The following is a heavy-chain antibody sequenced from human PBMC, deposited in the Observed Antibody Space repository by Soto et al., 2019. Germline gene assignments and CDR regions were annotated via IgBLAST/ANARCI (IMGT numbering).Heavy chain of an antibody. J-gene: IGHJ4*02. Sequence: VKVSCKASAYTFTNFGISWVRQAPGQGLEWMGWISAYNGNTNYAQKLQGRVTMTTDTSTSTAYMELRSLRSDDTAVYYCARDLRGSSTAGWGQGTLVTVSS. V-gene: IGHV1-18*01. CDR3: ARDLRGSSTAG. CDR1: AYTFTNFG. CDR2: ISAYNGNT.